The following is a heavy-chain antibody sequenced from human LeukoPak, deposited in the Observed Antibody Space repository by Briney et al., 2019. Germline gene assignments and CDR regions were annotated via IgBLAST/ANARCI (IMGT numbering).Heavy chain of an antibody. CDR1: GYSFTDFF. V-gene: IGHV1-2*02. D-gene: IGHD1-26*01. J-gene: IGHJ6*02. Sequence: ASVKVSCKASGYSFTDFFIHWVRQAPGQGLEWMGWINPNSGATNYAREFQGRVTMTRDTSITTASMELSRLTSDDTAVYYCAAIVGSTSYYYYGTDVWGQGTTVTVSS. CDR2: INPNSGAT. CDR3: AAIVGSTSYYYYGTDV.